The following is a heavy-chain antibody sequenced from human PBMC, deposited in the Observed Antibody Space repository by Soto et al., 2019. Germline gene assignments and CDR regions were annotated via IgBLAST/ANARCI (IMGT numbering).Heavy chain of an antibody. Sequence: GGSLRLSCAASGFTFSNYWMSWVRQAPGKGLEWVANIKQEGSEKYYVDSVEGRFTISRDNVKNSLYLQMNSLRAEDTAVYYCARVSPQWLIHVYYYFGMDVWGQGTTVTVSS. V-gene: IGHV3-7*05. CDR2: IKQEGSEK. CDR1: GFTFSNYW. J-gene: IGHJ6*02. D-gene: IGHD6-19*01. CDR3: ARVSPQWLIHVYYYFGMDV.